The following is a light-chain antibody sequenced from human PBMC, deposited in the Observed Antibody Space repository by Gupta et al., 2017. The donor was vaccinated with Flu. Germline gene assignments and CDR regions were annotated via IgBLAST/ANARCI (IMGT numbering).Light chain of an antibody. CDR2: CAF. Sequence: ETVLTQSPGTLSLSPGEIATLSCTASQSVSSNYLAWYQEKPGQAPRLLIFCAFNRANGISERFSGSGSGTDFTLTISRLGPEDFAVDYCQQDGNSPRAFGQGTKVEIK. CDR1: QSVSSNY. V-gene: IGKV3-20*01. CDR3: QQDGNSPRA. J-gene: IGKJ1*01.